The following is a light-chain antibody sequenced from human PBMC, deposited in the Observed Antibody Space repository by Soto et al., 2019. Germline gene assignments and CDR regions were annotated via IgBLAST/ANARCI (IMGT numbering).Light chain of an antibody. Sequence: QAVVTQSPSASASLGASVKLTCTLSSGHSSNAIAWHQQQPEKGPRYLMKLNSDGRHYKGDGIPDRFSGSSSGAERYLTISSLQTEDEADYYCQTWGTGIQVFGGGTKLTVL. V-gene: IGLV4-69*01. J-gene: IGLJ3*02. CDR2: LNSDGRH. CDR1: SGHSSNA. CDR3: QTWGTGIQV.